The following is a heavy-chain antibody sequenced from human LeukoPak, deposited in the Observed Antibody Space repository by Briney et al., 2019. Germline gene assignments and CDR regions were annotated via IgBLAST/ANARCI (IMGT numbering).Heavy chain of an antibody. V-gene: IGHV4-39*01. CDR3: ARELTYADY. D-gene: IGHD1-26*01. CDR2: IYYSGST. CDR1: GGSISSSNYY. Sequence: SSETLSLTCTVSGGSISSSNYYWGWIRQPPGKGLEWIGSIYYSGSTYDNPSLKSRVTISVDTSKNRFSLKLSSVTAADTAVYYCARELTYADYWGQGTLVTVSS. J-gene: IGHJ4*02.